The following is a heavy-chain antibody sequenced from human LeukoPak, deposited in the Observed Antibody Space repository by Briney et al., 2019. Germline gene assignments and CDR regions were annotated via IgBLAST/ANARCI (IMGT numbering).Heavy chain of an antibody. Sequence: PGRSLRLSCAASGFNFDNYAMHWVRQAPGKGLEWVSGISWNGGDTDYADSVKGRFTISKDNAKHSLSLQMNSLRAEDTAVYYCANSPLYGSGSYFAHPIDYWGQGTLVTVSS. V-gene: IGHV3-9*01. CDR3: ANSPLYGSGSYFAHPIDY. CDR2: ISWNGGDT. CDR1: GFNFDNYA. J-gene: IGHJ4*02. D-gene: IGHD3-10*01.